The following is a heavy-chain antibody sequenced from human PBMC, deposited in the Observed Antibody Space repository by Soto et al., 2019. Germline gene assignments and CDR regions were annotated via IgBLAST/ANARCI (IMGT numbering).Heavy chain of an antibody. Sequence: PGGSLRLSCSASGFTINTYTMGWVRLAPGKGLEWVSTICSGIGNTKYADSVKGRFSISRDNSKNTLYLQMNSLRAEDTAVYYCAKDPSHYDFWSGYPTYFDYWGQGTLVTVSS. CDR3: AKDPSHYDFWSGYPTYFDY. CDR1: GFTINTYT. D-gene: IGHD3-3*01. J-gene: IGHJ4*02. CDR2: ICSGIGNT. V-gene: IGHV3-23*01.